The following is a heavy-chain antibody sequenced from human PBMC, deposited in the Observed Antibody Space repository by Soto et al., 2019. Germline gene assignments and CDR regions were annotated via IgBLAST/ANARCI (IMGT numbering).Heavy chain of an antibody. CDR3: ARDLAEYYDILTGHLSAGAFDI. CDR2: ISAYNGNT. V-gene: IGHV1-18*01. D-gene: IGHD3-9*01. CDR1: GYTFTSYG. Sequence: ASVKVSCKASGYTFTSYGISWVRQAPGQGLEWMGWISAYNGNTNYAQKLQGRVTMTTDTSTSTAYMELRSLRSDDTAVYYCARDLAEYYDILTGHLSAGAFDIWGQGTMVTVSS. J-gene: IGHJ3*02.